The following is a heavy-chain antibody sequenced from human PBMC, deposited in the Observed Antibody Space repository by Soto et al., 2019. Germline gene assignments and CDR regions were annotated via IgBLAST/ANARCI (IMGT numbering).Heavy chain of an antibody. Sequence: EVQLVESGGGLVQPGGSLRLSCAASGFTFSSYWMHWVRQAPGKGLVWVSRTNEDGSTINYADSVKGRFTISRDNAKNTLYLKITRRRAGDRVVYYCTRDRGGRGGYWGQGTLVTVSS. CDR3: TRDRGGRGGY. CDR1: GFTFSSYW. CDR2: TNEDGSTI. D-gene: IGHD3-16*01. V-gene: IGHV3-74*01. J-gene: IGHJ4*02.